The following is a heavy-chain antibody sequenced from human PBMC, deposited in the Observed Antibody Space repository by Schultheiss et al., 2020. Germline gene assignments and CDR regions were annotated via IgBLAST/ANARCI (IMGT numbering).Heavy chain of an antibody. CDR3: ARGSADDTRYYYYGMDV. CDR1: GGSISSSSYY. CDR2: IYYSGST. V-gene: IGHV4-39*01. Sequence: SETLSLTCTVSGGSISSSSYYWGWIRQPPGKGLEWIGSIYYSGSTNYNPSLKSRVTISVDTSKNQFSLKLSSVTAADTAVYYCARGSADDTRYYYYGMDVWGQGTTVTVSS. D-gene: IGHD3-9*01. J-gene: IGHJ6*02.